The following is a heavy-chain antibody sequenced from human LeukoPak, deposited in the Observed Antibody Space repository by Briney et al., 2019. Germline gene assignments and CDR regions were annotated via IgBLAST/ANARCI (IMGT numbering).Heavy chain of an antibody. CDR3: ARMTSGAFNM. CDR1: SGSFNGYY. V-gene: IGHV4-34*01. Sequence: PSETLSLTRAVYSGSFNGYYWSRIRQPPGKGLEWIGEINHSGSTNYNPSLRSRVTISVDTSKNQFSLKMISVTAADPAVYYCARMTSGAFNMWGQGTMVTVSS. J-gene: IGHJ3*02. CDR2: INHSGST.